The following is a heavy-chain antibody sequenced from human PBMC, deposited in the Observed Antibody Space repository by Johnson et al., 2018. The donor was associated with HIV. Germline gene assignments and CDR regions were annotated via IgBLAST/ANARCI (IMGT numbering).Heavy chain of an antibody. J-gene: IGHJ3*01. Sequence: VQLVESGGGVVQPGRSLRLSCAASGFIFDDYGMSWVRQAPGKGLEWVSGINWNGGNTDYADSVKGRFTISRDNAKNSLSLQMNSLRAEDTAVYYCARAPEVRGVDAFDVWGQGTMVTVSS. CDR3: ARAPEVRGVDAFDV. V-gene: IGHV3-20*04. D-gene: IGHD3-10*01. CDR1: GFIFDDYG. CDR2: INWNGGNT.